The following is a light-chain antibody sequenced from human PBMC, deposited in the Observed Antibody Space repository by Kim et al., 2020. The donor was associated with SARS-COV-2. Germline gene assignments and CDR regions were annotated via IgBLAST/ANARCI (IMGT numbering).Light chain of an antibody. CDR2: RTS. CDR1: QSINRW. V-gene: IGKV1-5*03. Sequence: DIQMTQSPPTLSASVGERVTITCRASQSINRWLAWYQHKPGRAPKLLIYRTSTLGSGVPLRFTGGGSGTEFTLTISSLQPDDFATYYCQQYNSYSSITFGQGTRLDIK. J-gene: IGKJ5*01. CDR3: QQYNSYSSIT.